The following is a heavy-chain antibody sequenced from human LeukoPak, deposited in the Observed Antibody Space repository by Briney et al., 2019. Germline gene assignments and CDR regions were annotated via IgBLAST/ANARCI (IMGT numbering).Heavy chain of an antibody. Sequence: SETLSLTCSVSGGSISTYYWTWIRQPPGKGLEWIGYIYYTGSTNYNPSLKSRATMSVDTSKSQLSLKMTSVTAADTAVYYRARPSIPSAAASALDIWGQGTMVTVSS. V-gene: IGHV4-59*08. CDR2: IYYTGST. D-gene: IGHD2-2*01. J-gene: IGHJ3*02. CDR1: GGSISTYY. CDR3: ARPSIPSAAASALDI.